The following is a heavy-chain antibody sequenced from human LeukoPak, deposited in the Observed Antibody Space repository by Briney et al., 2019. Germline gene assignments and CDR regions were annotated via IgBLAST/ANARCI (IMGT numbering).Heavy chain of an antibody. CDR3: ARDLEGYHYGSGNYPQ. V-gene: IGHV1-2*02. Sequence: ASMKVSCKASGYTFTGYYIHWLRQAPGQGLEWMGFINPNSVGTNYAQKFQGRVTMTRDTSISTAYMELSSLTSDDTAVYYCARDLEGYHYGSGNYPQWGQGTLITVSS. CDR2: INPNSVGT. J-gene: IGHJ4*02. D-gene: IGHD3-10*01. CDR1: GYTFTGYY.